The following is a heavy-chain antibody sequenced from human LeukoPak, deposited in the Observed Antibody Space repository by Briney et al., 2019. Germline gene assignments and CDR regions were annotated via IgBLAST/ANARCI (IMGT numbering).Heavy chain of an antibody. D-gene: IGHD6-13*01. V-gene: IGHV3-11*06. Sequence: GRSLRLSRAASGFTFSDYYMSWIRQAPGKGLEWASYISSSSTDTKYAYSVKGRFTISRDNAKNSLYLQMNSLRAEDTAVYYCARVSSLAAAGTPDYWGQGTLVTVSS. CDR2: ISSSSTDT. CDR3: ARVSSLAAAGTPDY. J-gene: IGHJ4*02. CDR1: GFTFSDYY.